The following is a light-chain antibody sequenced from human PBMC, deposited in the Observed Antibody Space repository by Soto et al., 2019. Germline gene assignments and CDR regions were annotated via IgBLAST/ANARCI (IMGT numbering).Light chain of an antibody. Sequence: SALAQPASVSGSPGQSIAISCTGTSSDVGAYNYVSWYQQHPGKAPKLIISDVSNRPSGVSNRFSGSKSGNTASLTISGLQAEDEADYYCSSYTSSSTRVFGGGTKVTVL. CDR3: SSYTSSSTRV. CDR1: SSDVGAYNY. V-gene: IGLV2-14*03. CDR2: DVS. J-gene: IGLJ3*02.